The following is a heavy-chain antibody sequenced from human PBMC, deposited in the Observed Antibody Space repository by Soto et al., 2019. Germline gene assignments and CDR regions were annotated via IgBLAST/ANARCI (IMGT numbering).Heavy chain of an antibody. D-gene: IGHD3-16*01. CDR1: GYTFTSYG. V-gene: IGHV1-18*01. Sequence: QVQLVQSGAEVKKPGASVKVSCKASGYTFTSYGISWVRQAPGQGLEWMGWIYGYNGNTNHAQKRQGKVTMSTDTSTSTDYMALRSLRSDDSAVYYCARLGDVPYYYYGMDVWGQGTTVTVSS. J-gene: IGHJ6*02. CDR3: ARLGDVPYYYYGMDV. CDR2: IYGYNGNT.